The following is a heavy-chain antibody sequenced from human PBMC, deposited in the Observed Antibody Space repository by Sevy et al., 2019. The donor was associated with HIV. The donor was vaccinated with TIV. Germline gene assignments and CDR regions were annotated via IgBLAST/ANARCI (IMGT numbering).Heavy chain of an antibody. V-gene: IGHV3-15*01. D-gene: IGHD6-19*01. Sequence: GGSLRLSCAASGFTFSNAWMSWVRQASGKGLEWVGRIKSKTDGGTTDYAAPVKGRFTISRDDSKNTLYLQMNSLKTEDTAVYYCFSGWYDHGAFDIWGQGTMVTVSS. CDR3: FSGWYDHGAFDI. CDR2: IKSKTDGGTT. J-gene: IGHJ3*02. CDR1: GFTFSNAW.